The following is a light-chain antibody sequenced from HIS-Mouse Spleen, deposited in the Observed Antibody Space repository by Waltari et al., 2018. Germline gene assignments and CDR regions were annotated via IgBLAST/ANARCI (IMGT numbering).Light chain of an antibody. CDR2: DDS. CDR3: QVWDSSSDHRV. CDR1: KIGSKS. J-gene: IGLJ3*02. V-gene: IGLV3-21*02. Sequence: SYVLTQPPSVSVAPGQTARITCGGNKIGSKSVNWYQQKPGQAPVLVVYDDSDRPSGIPERFSGSNSGNTATLTISRVEAGDEADYYCQVWDSSSDHRVFGGGTKLTVL.